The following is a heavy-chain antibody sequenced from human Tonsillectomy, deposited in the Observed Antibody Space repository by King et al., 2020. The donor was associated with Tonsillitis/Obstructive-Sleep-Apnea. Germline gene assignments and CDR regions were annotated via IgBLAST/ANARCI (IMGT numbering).Heavy chain of an antibody. V-gene: IGHV4-59*01. CDR2: IHFNGIT. Sequence: QLQESGPGLVKPSETLSLTCTVSNDSISTYYWSWIRQPPGRGLEWIGNIHFNGITKYNPSLKSRVAISVDTSKNQFSLKMTSVTAADTAMYYCARGLTGLSTYYFYYMDVWGKGNAVTVSS. J-gene: IGHJ6*03. D-gene: IGHD2-15*01. CDR3: ARGLTGLSTYYFYYMDV. CDR1: NDSISTYY.